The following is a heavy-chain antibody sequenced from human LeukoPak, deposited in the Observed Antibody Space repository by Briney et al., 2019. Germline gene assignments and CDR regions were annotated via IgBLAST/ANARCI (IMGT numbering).Heavy chain of an antibody. Sequence: ASVKVSCKASGGTFSSYAISWVRQAPGQGLEWMGRIIPILGIANYAQKFQGRVTITADKSTSTAYMELSSLRSEDTAMYYCARDSATSFEYQLLPLDYWGQGTLVTVSS. D-gene: IGHD2-2*01. J-gene: IGHJ4*02. CDR1: GGTFSSYA. CDR3: ARDSATSFEYQLLPLDY. CDR2: IIPILGIA. V-gene: IGHV1-69*04.